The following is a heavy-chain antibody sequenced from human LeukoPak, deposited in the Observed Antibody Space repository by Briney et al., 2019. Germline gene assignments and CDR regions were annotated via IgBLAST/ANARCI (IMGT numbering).Heavy chain of an antibody. J-gene: IGHJ4*02. CDR1: GGSFSGYY. CDR2: IYYSGST. Sequence: SETLSLTCAVYGGSFSGYYWSWIRQPPGKGLEWNGYIYYSGSTNYNPSLKSRVTISVDTSKNQFSLKLSSVTAADTAVYYCARPTYYYGSGSYGYWGQGTLVTVSS. CDR3: ARPTYYYGSGSYGY. V-gene: IGHV4-34*01. D-gene: IGHD3-10*01.